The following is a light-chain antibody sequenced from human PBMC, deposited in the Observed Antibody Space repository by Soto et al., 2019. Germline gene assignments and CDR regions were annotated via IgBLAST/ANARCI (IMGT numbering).Light chain of an antibody. Sequence: QSVLTQPPSVSVAPGQRVTISCTGSSSNIGAGYDVHWYQQLPGTAPKLPIYGNSNRPSGVPDRFSGSKSGTSASLAITGLQAEDEADYYCQSYDSSLSGYVVFGGGTKLTVL. CDR2: GNS. V-gene: IGLV1-40*01. CDR1: SSNIGAGYD. CDR3: QSYDSSLSGYVV. J-gene: IGLJ2*01.